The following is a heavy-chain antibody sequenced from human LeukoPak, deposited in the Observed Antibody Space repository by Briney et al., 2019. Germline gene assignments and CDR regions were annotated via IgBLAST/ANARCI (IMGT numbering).Heavy chain of an antibody. Sequence: PSETLSLTCTVSGVSISSYYWSWIRQPPGKGLEWIGYIYYSGSTSLSPSLKSRVTMSIDTSKSQFSLKLDSVTTADTAVYYYAYIAGLQFDYWGQGVLVTVSS. J-gene: IGHJ4*02. D-gene: IGHD2-21*01. CDR3: AYIAGLQFDY. CDR1: GVSISSYY. V-gene: IGHV4-59*01. CDR2: IYYSGST.